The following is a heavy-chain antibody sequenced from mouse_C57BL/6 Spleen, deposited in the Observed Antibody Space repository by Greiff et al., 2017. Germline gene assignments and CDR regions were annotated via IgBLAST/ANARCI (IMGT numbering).Heavy chain of an antibody. CDR1: GFTFSSYT. Sequence: DVKLVESGGGLVKPGGSLKLSCAASGFTFSSYTMSWVRQTPEKRLAWVATISGGGGNTYYPDSVKGRFTISRDNAKNTLYLQMSRLRSEDTALYYCARQGGRDYYGSSFFDYWGQGTTLTVSS. CDR2: ISGGGGNT. CDR3: ARQGGRDYYGSSFFDY. D-gene: IGHD1-1*01. V-gene: IGHV5-9*01. J-gene: IGHJ2*01.